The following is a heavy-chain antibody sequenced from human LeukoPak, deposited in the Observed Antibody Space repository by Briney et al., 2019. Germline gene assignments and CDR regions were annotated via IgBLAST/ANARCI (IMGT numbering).Heavy chain of an antibody. Sequence: KASETLSLTCTVSGGSISSSSYYWGWIRQPPGKGLEWIGSIYYSGSTYYNPSLKSRVTISVDTSKNQFSLKLSSVTAADTAVYYCARTWELLKGTPFDYWGQGTLVTVSS. J-gene: IGHJ4*02. CDR2: IYYSGST. D-gene: IGHD1-26*01. CDR1: GGSISSSSYY. CDR3: ARTWELLKGTPFDY. V-gene: IGHV4-39*07.